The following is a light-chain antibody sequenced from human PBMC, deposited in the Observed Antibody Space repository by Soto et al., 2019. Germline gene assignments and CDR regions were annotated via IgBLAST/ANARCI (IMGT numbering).Light chain of an antibody. Sequence: EIGLTQYAWILSLSPRVRATVSGRASQSCSSSYLAWYQQKRGQAPRPLIYGASSRPTGIPDRFSGSGSGTDFTLTISRLEPEDFAVYYCQQYGSPSTFGQGTRLEIK. V-gene: IGKV3-20*01. CDR3: QQYGSPST. CDR1: QSCSSSY. J-gene: IGKJ5*01. CDR2: GAS.